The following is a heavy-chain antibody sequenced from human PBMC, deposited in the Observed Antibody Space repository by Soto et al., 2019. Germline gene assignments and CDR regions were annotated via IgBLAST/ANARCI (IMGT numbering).Heavy chain of an antibody. CDR2: ISGSGGST. V-gene: IGHV3-23*01. Sequence: EVQLLESGGGLVQPGGSLRLSCAASGFTFSSYAMSWVRQAPGKGLEWVSAISGSGGSTYYADSVKGRFTISRDNSKNTLYLQMNSLRAEDTAVYYCTKAGYYYYYMDVWGKGTTVTVSS. J-gene: IGHJ6*03. CDR3: TKAGYYYYYMDV. CDR1: GFTFSSYA.